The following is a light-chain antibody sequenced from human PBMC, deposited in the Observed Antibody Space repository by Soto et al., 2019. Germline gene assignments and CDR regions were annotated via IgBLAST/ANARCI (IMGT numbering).Light chain of an antibody. CDR3: CSYAGSYTFV. Sequence: QSALTQHRSVSGSLGQSVTISCTGTRSDVSAYQYVSWYQQHPGKAPKLIIYDVTERPSGVPDRFSASKSGSTASLTISGLQAEDEAAYYCCSYAGSYTFVFGTETKLTVL. CDR1: RSDVSAYQY. V-gene: IGLV2-11*01. CDR2: DVT. J-gene: IGLJ1*01.